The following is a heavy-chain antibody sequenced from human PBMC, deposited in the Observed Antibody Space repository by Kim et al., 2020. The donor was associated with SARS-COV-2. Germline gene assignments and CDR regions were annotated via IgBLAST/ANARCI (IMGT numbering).Heavy chain of an antibody. CDR3: ARVGSPYYYGMDV. J-gene: IGHJ6*02. V-gene: IGHV5-10-1*01. CDR2: IDPSDSYT. D-gene: IGHD2-15*01. Sequence: GESLKISCKGFGYSFISNWIIWVRQMPGKGLEWMARIDPSDSYTKYSPSFQGHVTISADKSISTAYLQWSSLKASDTATYYCARVGSPYYYGMDVWGQGTTVTVSS. CDR1: GYSFISNW.